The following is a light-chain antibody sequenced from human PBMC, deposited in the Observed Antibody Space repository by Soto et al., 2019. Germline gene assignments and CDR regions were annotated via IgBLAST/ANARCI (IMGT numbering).Light chain of an antibody. J-gene: IGKJ4*01. V-gene: IGKV1-5*01. CDR3: QQYGSSP. CDR2: DAS. Sequence: DIQMTQSPSTLSASVGDRVTITCRASQGISNWLAWYQQKPGKPPKLLIYDASGLDSGVPSRFSGSGYGTEFTLTISGLQPEDFAVYYCQQYGSSPFGGGTKVEIK. CDR1: QGISNW.